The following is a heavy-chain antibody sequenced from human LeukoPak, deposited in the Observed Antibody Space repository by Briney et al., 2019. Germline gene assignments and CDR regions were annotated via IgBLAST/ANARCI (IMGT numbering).Heavy chain of an antibody. CDR1: GGTVSRYP. J-gene: IGHJ5*02. CDR2: IIPIFGTA. Sequence: GASVKVSCKASGGTVSRYPISWVRQAPGQGLEWMGGIIPIFGTANYAQKFQGRVTITADESTSTAYMELGSLRSEDTAVYYCARDRPGRYCSTISCYSASPFDPWGQGTLVTVSS. V-gene: IGHV1-69*13. D-gene: IGHD2-2*02. CDR3: ARDRPGRYCSTISCYSASPFDP.